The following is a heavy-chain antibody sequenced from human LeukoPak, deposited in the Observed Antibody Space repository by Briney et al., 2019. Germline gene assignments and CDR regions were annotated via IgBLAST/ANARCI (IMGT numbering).Heavy chain of an antibody. Sequence: PSETLSLTCAVSGYSISSGYYWGWIRQPPGKGLEWIGSIYHSGSTYYNPSLKSRVTISVDTSKNQFSLKLSSVTVADTAVYYCARGSRTNWFDPWGQGTLVTVSS. J-gene: IGHJ5*02. CDR1: GYSISSGYY. CDR3: ARGSRTNWFDP. CDR2: IYHSGST. D-gene: IGHD2-15*01. V-gene: IGHV4-38-2*01.